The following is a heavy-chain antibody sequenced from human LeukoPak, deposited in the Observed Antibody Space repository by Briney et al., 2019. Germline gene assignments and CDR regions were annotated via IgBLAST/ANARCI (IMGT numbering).Heavy chain of an antibody. Sequence: SVKVSCKASGGTFSSYAISWVRQAPGQGLEWMGGIIPIFGTANYAQRFQGRVTITADKSTSTAYMELSSLGSEDTAVYYCARDFGTVVTPAGAFDIWGQGTMVTVSS. V-gene: IGHV1-69*06. CDR2: IIPIFGTA. CDR3: ARDFGTVVTPAGAFDI. D-gene: IGHD4-23*01. CDR1: GGTFSSYA. J-gene: IGHJ3*02.